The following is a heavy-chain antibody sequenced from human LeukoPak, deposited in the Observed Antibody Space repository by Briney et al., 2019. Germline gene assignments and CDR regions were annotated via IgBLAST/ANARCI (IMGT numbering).Heavy chain of an antibody. J-gene: IGHJ4*02. V-gene: IGHV3-74*01. D-gene: IGHD2/OR15-2a*01. CDR1: GNYW. CDR2: INSDGSWT. CDR3: VSFYEAY. Sequence: GGSLRLSCAASGNYWMHWVRQAPGKGLVWVSHINSDGSWTSYADSVKGRFTISKDNARNTVYLQMNNLRAEDTAVYYCVSFYEAYWGRGTLVTVSS.